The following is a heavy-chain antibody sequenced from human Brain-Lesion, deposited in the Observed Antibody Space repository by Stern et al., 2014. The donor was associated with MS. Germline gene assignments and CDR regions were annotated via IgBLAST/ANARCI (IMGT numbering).Heavy chain of an antibody. J-gene: IGHJ4*02. Sequence: QLVESGAEVKKPGASVKVSCKVSGYTLTELSMHWVRQAPRKGLEWMGGFAPEDGETIYAQKFQGRVTMTEDTSTDTAYMELSSLRSEDTAVYYCATLSPGAGGNYYRHFDYWGQGTLVTVSS. D-gene: IGHD1-26*01. CDR2: FAPEDGET. CDR3: ATLSPGAGGNYYRHFDY. V-gene: IGHV1-24*01. CDR1: GYTLTELS.